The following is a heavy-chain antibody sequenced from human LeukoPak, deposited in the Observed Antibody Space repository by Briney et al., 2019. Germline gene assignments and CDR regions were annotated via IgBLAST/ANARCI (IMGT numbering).Heavy chain of an antibody. V-gene: IGHV3-7*01. CDR2: IKQDGSEK. D-gene: IGHD1-14*01. J-gene: IGHJ4*02. CDR1: GFTSSSYW. CDR3: ARRPRNFDY. Sequence: GGSLRLSCAASGFTSSSYWMSLVRQAPGKGLEWVANIKQDGSEKYYVDSVKGRFTISRDNAKNSLYLQMNSLRAEDTAVYYCARRPRNFDYWGQGTLVTVSS.